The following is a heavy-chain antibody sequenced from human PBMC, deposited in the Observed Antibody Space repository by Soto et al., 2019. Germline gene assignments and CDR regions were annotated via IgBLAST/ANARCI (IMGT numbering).Heavy chain of an antibody. CDR3: ARLRVGSGSYSYFDY. J-gene: IGHJ4*02. D-gene: IGHD3-10*01. V-gene: IGHV3-48*03. Sequence: GGSLRLSCAASGFTFSSYEMNWVRQASGKGLEWVSYISSSGSTIYYADSVKGRFTISRDNAKNSLYLQMNSLRAEDTAVYYCARLRVGSGSYSYFDYWGQGTLVTVSS. CDR1: GFTFSSYE. CDR2: ISSSGSTI.